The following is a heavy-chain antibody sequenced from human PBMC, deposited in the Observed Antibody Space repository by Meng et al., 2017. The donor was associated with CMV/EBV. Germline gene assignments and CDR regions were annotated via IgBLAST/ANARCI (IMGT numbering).Heavy chain of an antibody. V-gene: IGHV3-30*02. CDR2: IRYDGSNK. CDR3: AKDEYSSSSGYYYGMDV. CDR1: GFTFSSYG. D-gene: IGHD6-6*01. Sequence: GGPLRLSCAASGFTFSSYGMHWVRQAPGKGLEWVAFIRYDGSNKYYADSVKGRFTISRDNSKNTLYLQMNSLRAEDTAVYYCAKDEYSSSSGYYYGMDVWGQGTTVTVSS. J-gene: IGHJ6*02.